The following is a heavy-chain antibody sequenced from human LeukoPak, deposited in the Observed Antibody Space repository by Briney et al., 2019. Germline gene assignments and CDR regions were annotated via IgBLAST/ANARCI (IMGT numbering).Heavy chain of an antibody. CDR2: IYYGGST. J-gene: IGHJ4*02. CDR3: VVGHDYFDY. CDR1: GGSISRNY. D-gene: IGHD2-15*01. V-gene: IGHV4-59*01. Sequence: SETLSLTCTVSGGSISRNYWSWIRQPPGKGLEWIGYIYYGGSTNYNPSLKSRVTISVDTSKNQLSLKLSSVTAADTAVYYCVVGHDYFDYWGQGTLVTVSS.